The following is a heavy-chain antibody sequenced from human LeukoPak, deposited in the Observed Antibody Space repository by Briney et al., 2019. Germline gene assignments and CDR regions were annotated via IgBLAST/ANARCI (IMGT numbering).Heavy chain of an antibody. Sequence: PGGSLRLSCAASGFTCSSYEMKWVRQAPGKGLEGVSYISSSGSTIYYADSVKGLFPISRDNAKNSLYLQMNSLRAEDTAVYYCARVIAARPPDMDVWGKGTTVTVSS. V-gene: IGHV3-48*03. CDR1: GFTCSSYE. D-gene: IGHD6-6*01. CDR3: ARVIAARPPDMDV. J-gene: IGHJ6*03. CDR2: ISSSGSTI.